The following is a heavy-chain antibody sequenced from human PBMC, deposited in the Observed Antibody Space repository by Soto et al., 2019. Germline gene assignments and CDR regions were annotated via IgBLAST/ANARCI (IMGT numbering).Heavy chain of an antibody. J-gene: IGHJ2*01. CDR1: RFRFSSYG. Sequence: QEQLVESGGGVVQPGRSLRLSCAAARFRFSSYGMHWVRQAPGKGLEWMAVVSYDGDYKNYADSVKGRFTISRDNSKNTPYLQMDSLRPEDTAVYYCAKGTTVTPWRYLDLWGPGTLVTVSS. CDR2: VSYDGDYK. CDR3: AKGTTVTPWRYLDL. D-gene: IGHD4-17*01. V-gene: IGHV3-30*18.